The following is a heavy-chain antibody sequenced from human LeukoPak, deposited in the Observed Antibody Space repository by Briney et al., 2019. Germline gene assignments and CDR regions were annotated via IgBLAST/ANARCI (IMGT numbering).Heavy chain of an antibody. CDR2: IYYSGST. CDR3: ARSGSYSHPGDY. CDR1: GGSINSHY. D-gene: IGHD3-10*01. Sequence: PSETLSLTCTVSGGSINSHYWSWIRQPPGKGLEGIGYIYYSGSTRYNPSLQSRVTISVDTSKHHFSLKVSSVTAADTAVYYCARSGSYSHPGDYWGQGTLVTVSS. V-gene: IGHV4-59*11. J-gene: IGHJ4*02.